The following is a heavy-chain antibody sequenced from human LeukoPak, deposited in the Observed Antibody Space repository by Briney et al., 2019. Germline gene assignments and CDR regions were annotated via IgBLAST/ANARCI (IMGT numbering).Heavy chain of an antibody. V-gene: IGHV1-24*01. J-gene: IGHJ4*02. CDR2: FDPEDGET. D-gene: IGHD3-10*01. CDR1: GYTLTELS. Sequence: ASVKVSCKVSGYTLTELSMHWVRQAPGKGLEWMGGFDPEDGETIYAQKFQGRVTMTEDTSTDTAYMELGSLRSEDTAVYYCATRTIYGSGSYYNVMRFDYWGQGTLVTVSS. CDR3: ATRTIYGSGSYYNVMRFDY.